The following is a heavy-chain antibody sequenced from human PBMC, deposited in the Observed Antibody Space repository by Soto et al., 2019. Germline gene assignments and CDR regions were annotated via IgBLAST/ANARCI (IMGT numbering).Heavy chain of an antibody. D-gene: IGHD3-10*01. CDR3: ARDGRFGRRNWSTRFPP. V-gene: IGHV4-4*07. CDR2: IYTSGST. CDR1: GGSISSYY. Sequence: SETLSLTCTVSGGSISSYYWSWIRQPAGKGLEWIGRIYTSGSTNYNPSLKSRVTMSVDTSKNQFSLKLSSVTAADTAVYYCARDGRFGRRNWSTRFPPGAQGPLVTV. J-gene: IGHJ5*02.